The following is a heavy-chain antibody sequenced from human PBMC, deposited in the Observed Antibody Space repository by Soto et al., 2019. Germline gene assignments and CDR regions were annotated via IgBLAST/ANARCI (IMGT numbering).Heavy chain of an antibody. V-gene: IGHV1-58*01. CDR1: GFTFTSSA. CDR2: IVVGSGNT. CDR3: AAVREGSGSYYNVSFSDYYYYYYGMDV. Sequence: QMQLVQSGPEVKKPGTSVKVSCKASGFTFTSSAVQWVRQARGQRLEWIGWIVVGSGNTNYAQKFQERVTITRDMSTSTAYMELSSLRSEDTAVYYCAAVREGSGSYYNVSFSDYYYYYYGMDVWGQGTTVTVSS. D-gene: IGHD3-10*01. J-gene: IGHJ6*02.